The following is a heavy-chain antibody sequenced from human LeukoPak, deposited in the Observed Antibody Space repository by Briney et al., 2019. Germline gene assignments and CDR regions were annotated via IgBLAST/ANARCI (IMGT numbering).Heavy chain of an antibody. CDR3: AKDRRRDDVLTGSFSD. CDR1: GFTVSSNY. J-gene: IGHJ4*02. D-gene: IGHD3-9*01. Sequence: GGSLRLSCAASGFTVSSNYMSWVRQAPGKGLEWVSIIYSGGSTYYADFVKGRFTIPRDNSKNTLYLQMNSLRAEDTAVYNCAKDRRRDDVLTGSFSDWGQGTLVTVSS. CDR2: IYSGGST. V-gene: IGHV3-66*02.